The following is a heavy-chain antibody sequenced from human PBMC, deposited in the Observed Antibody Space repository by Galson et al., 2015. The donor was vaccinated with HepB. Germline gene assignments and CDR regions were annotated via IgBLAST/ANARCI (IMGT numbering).Heavy chain of an antibody. V-gene: IGHV4-39*02. CDR2: IYYSGST. CDR1: GGSISRSSYY. J-gene: IGHJ4*02. CDR3: ARDGAYSRTWDNPPLWFFDH. D-gene: IGHD6-13*01. Sequence: SETLSLTCTVSGGSISRSSYYWGWIRQPPGKGLEWIGSIYYSGSTYYNPSLKSRVSFSEDTSKNQFSLQLTSVTAADTAVYYCARDGAYSRTWDNPPLWFFDHWGQGTLVTISS.